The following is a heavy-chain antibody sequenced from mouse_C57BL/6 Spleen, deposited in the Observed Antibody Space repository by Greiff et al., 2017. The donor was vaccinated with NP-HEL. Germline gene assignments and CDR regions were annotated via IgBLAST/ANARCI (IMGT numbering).Heavy chain of an antibody. V-gene: IGHV5-4*01. CDR3: ARDYDYARWFAY. CDR2: ISDGGSYT. CDR1: GFTFSSYA. J-gene: IGHJ3*01. D-gene: IGHD2-4*01. Sequence: DVMLVESGGGLVKPGGSLKLSCAASGFTFSSYAMSWVRQTPEKRLEWVATISDGGSYTYYPDNVKGRFTISRDNAKNNLYLQMSHLKSEDTAMYYCARDYDYARWFAYWGQGTLVTVSA.